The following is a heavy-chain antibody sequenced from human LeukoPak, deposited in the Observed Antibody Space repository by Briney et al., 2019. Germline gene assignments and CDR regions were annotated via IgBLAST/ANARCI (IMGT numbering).Heavy chain of an antibody. CDR3: ASTHDYGDYYYYYGMDV. V-gene: IGHV1-69*01. D-gene: IGHD4-17*01. J-gene: IGHJ6*02. Sequence: SVKVSCKASGGTFSSYAISWVRQAPGQGLEWMGGIIPIFGSANYAQKFQGRVTITADESTSTAYMELSSLRSEDTAVYYCASTHDYGDYYYYYGMDVWGQGTTVTVSS. CDR1: GGTFSSYA. CDR2: IIPIFGSA.